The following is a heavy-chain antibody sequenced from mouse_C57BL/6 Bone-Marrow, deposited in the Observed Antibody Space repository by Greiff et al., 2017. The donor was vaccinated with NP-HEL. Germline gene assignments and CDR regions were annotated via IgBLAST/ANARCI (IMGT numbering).Heavy chain of an antibody. V-gene: IGHV1-50*01. Sequence: QVQLQQPGAELVKPGASVKLSCKASGYTFTSYWMQWVKQRPGQGLEWIGEIDPSDSYTNYNQKFKGKATLTVDKSSSTAYMQLSSLTSEDSAVYYWEREDYGYRYYDAMDYWGQGTSVTVSS. CDR1: GYTFTSYW. D-gene: IGHD2-2*01. CDR2: IDPSDSYT. J-gene: IGHJ4*01. CDR3: EREDYGYRYYDAMDY.